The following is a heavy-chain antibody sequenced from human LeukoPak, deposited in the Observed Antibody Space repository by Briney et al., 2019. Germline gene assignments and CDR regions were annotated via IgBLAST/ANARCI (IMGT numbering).Heavy chain of an antibody. CDR1: GFTFDDYA. J-gene: IGHJ5*02. CDR3: ARHSKVPNWFDP. D-gene: IGHD3-10*01. V-gene: IGHV3-9*01. Sequence: GGSLRLSCAASGFTFDDYAMHWVRQAPGKGLEWVSGISWNSGSIGYADSVKGRFTISRDNAKNSLYLQMNSLRAEDTAVYYCARHSKVPNWFDPWGQGTLVTVSS. CDR2: ISWNSGSI.